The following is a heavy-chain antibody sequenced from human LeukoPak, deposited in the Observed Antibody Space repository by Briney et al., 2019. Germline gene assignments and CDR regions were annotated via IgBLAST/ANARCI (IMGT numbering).Heavy chain of an antibody. D-gene: IGHD2-15*01. CDR3: ATIKNIVVVVADSGYYGMDV. V-gene: IGHV3-23*01. J-gene: IGHJ6*02. CDR2: ISGSGGST. Sequence: GGSLRLSCAASGFTFSSYAMSWVRQAPGKGLEWVSAISGSGGSTYYADSVKGRFTISRDNSKNTLYLQMNSLRAEDTAVYYCATIKNIVVVVADSGYYGMDVWGQGTTVTVSS. CDR1: GFTFSSYA.